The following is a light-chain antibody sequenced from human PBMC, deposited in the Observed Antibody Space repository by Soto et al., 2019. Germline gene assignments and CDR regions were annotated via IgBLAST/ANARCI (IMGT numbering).Light chain of an antibody. V-gene: IGLV2-14*01. Sequence: QSALTQPASVSGSPGQSITISCTGTSSDVGRYNYVSWYQHHPGKAPKLMIYEVSNRPSGVSNRFSGSKSGNTASLTISGLQAEDEADYYCTSYRSGNTHVGFGGGTKLTVL. J-gene: IGLJ2*01. CDR2: EVS. CDR1: SSDVGRYNY. CDR3: TSYRSGNTHVG.